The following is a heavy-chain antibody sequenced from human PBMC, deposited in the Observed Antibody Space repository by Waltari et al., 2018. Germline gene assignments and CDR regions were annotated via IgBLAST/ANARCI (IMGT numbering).Heavy chain of an antibody. V-gene: IGHV7-4-1*02. CDR2: INTTTGNP. CDR3: ARAGSCSSTSCYFSHPFDF. J-gene: IGHJ4*02. CDR1: GYSFSTYA. Sequence: QVQLVQSGSELNQPGASVRVSCKASGYSFSTYAIHWVRRAPGQGPEWKGWINTTTGNPTYAQGFNGRFVFALATSLSTTYLQFKSLKAEDTAMYYCARAGSCSSTSCYFSHPFDFWGQGTLVTVSS. D-gene: IGHD2-2*01.